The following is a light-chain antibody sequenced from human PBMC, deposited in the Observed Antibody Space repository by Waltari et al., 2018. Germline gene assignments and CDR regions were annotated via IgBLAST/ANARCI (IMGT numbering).Light chain of an antibody. CDR2: DAS. V-gene: IGKV3-11*01. CDR1: QSVSSY. Sequence: EIVLKQSPATLSLSPGERATLSCRASQSVSSYLAWYQQKPGQAPRLLIYDASNSSTSIPARFSGSGSGTDFSLTISSLEPEDFAVYYCQQRSNWPLTFGGGTKVEIK. CDR3: QQRSNWPLT. J-gene: IGKJ4*01.